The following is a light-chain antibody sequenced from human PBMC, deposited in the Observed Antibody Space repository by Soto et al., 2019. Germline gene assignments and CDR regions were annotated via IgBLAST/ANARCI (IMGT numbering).Light chain of an antibody. J-gene: IGLJ1*01. CDR3: SSYTTYNLL. CDR2: EVI. Sequence: QSVLTQPASVSGSPGQSITISCTGTSSDIGGYNYVSWYQQRPGKAPKLLIYEVINRPSGVSNRFSGSKSGNTASLTISGLQAEDEGDYYCSSYTTYNLLFGTGTKLTVL. CDR1: SSDIGGYNY. V-gene: IGLV2-14*01.